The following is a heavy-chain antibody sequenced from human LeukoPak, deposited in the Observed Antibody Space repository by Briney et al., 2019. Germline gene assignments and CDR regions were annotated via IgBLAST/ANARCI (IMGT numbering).Heavy chain of an antibody. CDR3: ARDCSGGSCYPDVAFDI. J-gene: IGHJ3*02. Sequence: GGSLRLSCAASGFTVSSNYMSWVRQAPGKGLEWVSSISSSSSYIYYADSVKGRFTISRDNAKNSLYLQMNSLRAEDTAVYYCARDCSGGSCYPDVAFDIWGQGTMVTVSS. V-gene: IGHV3-21*01. CDR2: ISSSSSYI. CDR1: GFTVSSNY. D-gene: IGHD2-15*01.